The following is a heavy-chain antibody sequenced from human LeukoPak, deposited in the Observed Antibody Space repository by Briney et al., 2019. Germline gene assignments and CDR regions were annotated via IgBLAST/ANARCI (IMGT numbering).Heavy chain of an antibody. V-gene: IGHV4-34*01. Sequence: TSETLCLTCAVYGGSFSDYYWSWIRQPPGKGLEWIVEINHSGSTNYNPSLKSRVTISVDTSKNQCSLKLSSVTAADTAVYYCARIRGENPGHCSGGSCYSDYWGQGTLVTVSS. CDR1: GGSFSDYY. CDR2: INHSGST. J-gene: IGHJ4*02. D-gene: IGHD2-15*01. CDR3: ARIRGENPGHCSGGSCYSDY.